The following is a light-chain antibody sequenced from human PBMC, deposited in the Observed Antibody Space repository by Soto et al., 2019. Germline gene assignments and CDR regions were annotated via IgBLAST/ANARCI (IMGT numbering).Light chain of an antibody. CDR1: QAVNTR. Sequence: EIVLTQSPATLSSFPGDRVTLSCRASQAVNTRLAWYQHRPGQAPRLLIYLASNRAAGVPARFSGSGSGTDFTLTISDVEPEDFAVYYCQHRSSWPLTFGGGTKVEIK. J-gene: IGKJ4*01. CDR2: LAS. V-gene: IGKV3-11*01. CDR3: QHRSSWPLT.